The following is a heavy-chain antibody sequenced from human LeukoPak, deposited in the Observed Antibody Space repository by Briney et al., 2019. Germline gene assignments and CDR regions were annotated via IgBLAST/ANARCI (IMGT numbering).Heavy chain of an antibody. CDR3: ARELLWSGTYYYGMDV. D-gene: IGHD3-10*01. Sequence: PSETLSLTCTVSGGSISSYYWSWIRQPAGKGLEWIGRIYTSGSTNYNPSLKSRVTMSVDTSKNQFSLKLSSVTTADTAVYYCARELLWSGTYYYGMDVWGQGTTVTVSS. V-gene: IGHV4-4*07. J-gene: IGHJ6*02. CDR2: IYTSGST. CDR1: GGSISSYY.